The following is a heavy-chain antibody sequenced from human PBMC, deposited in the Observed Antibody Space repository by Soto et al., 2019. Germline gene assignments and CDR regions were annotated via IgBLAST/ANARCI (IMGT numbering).Heavy chain of an antibody. J-gene: IGHJ4*02. D-gene: IGHD4-17*01. CDR1: GGTFSSYT. CDR2: IIPILGIA. V-gene: IGHV1-69*02. CDR3: ARGGGTDYGDHFYYFDY. Sequence: QVQLVQSGAEVKKPGSSVKVSCKASGGTFSSYTISWVRQAPGQGLEWMGRIIPILGIANYAQKFQGRVTITADKSTSTAYMGLSSLRSEDMAVYYCARGGGTDYGDHFYYFDYWGQGTLVTVSS.